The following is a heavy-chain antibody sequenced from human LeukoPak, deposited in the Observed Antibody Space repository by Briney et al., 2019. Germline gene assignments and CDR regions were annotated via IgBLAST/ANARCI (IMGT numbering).Heavy chain of an antibody. CDR1: GFTFGGYS. Sequence: SGGSLRLSCAASGFTFGGYSMNWVRQAPGKGLEWVSYISSSSSTIYYAASVKGRFTISRDNAKNSLYLQLNSLRAEDTAVYYCARVLHKRNYDSSDYYGSWGQGTLVTVSS. D-gene: IGHD3-22*01. CDR3: ARVLHKRNYDSSDYYGS. V-gene: IGHV3-48*01. J-gene: IGHJ4*02. CDR2: ISSSSSTI.